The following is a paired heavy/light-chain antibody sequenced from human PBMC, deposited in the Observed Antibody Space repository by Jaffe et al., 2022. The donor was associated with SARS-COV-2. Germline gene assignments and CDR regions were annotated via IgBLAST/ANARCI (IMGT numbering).Heavy chain of an antibody. J-gene: IGHJ5*02. CDR2: IYYSGNT. V-gene: IGHV4-31*03. CDR1: GGSINNGAFY. D-gene: IGHD2-15*01. CDR3: ARDRHYCSGSICSPTGWFDP. Sequence: QVQLQESGPGLVKPSQTLSLTCTVSGGSINNGAFYWSWIRQHPGKGLEWIGYIYYSGNTYYNPSLKSRVTISVDTSKNQFSLKLNSVTAADTAVYFCARDRHYCSGSICSPTGWFDPWGQGTLVTVSS.
Light chain of an antibody. CDR1: SSNIGNNF. CDR2: DND. Sequence: QSVLTQPPSVSAAPGQMVTISCSGSSSNIGNNFVSWYQQLPGTAPKLLIYDNDKRPSGIPDQFSGSKSGTSATLGITGLQTGDEADYYCGTWDSSLSAVVFGGGTKLTVL. J-gene: IGLJ2*01. V-gene: IGLV1-51*01. CDR3: GTWDSSLSAVV.